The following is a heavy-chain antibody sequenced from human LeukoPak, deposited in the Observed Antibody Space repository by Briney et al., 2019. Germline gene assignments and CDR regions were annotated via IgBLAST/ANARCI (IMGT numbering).Heavy chain of an antibody. J-gene: IGHJ4*02. CDR1: GFTFTTYC. Sequence: PGGSLRLSCAASGFTFTTYCMSWVRQAPGKGLEWVANINQDGSEKYYVDSVKGRFTISRDNAQHSLYLQMNSLRAEDTAVYYCARDTGDSSGYTYWGQGTLVTVSS. CDR3: ARDTGDSSGYTY. V-gene: IGHV3-7*03. D-gene: IGHD3-22*01. CDR2: INQDGSEK.